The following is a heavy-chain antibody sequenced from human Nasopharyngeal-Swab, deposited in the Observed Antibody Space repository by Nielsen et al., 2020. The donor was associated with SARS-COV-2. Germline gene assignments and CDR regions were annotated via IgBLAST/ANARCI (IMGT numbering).Heavy chain of an antibody. V-gene: IGHV4-61*08. D-gene: IGHD3-10*01. CDR1: GGSISSGGYY. J-gene: IGHJ4*02. CDR2: IYYSGST. CDR3: ARAPNYILYYFDY. Sequence: SETLSLTCTVSGGSISSGGYYWSWIRQPPGKGLEWIGYIYYSGSTNYNPSLKSRVTISVDTSKNQFSLKLSSVTAADTAVYYCARAPNYILYYFDYWGQGTLVTVSS.